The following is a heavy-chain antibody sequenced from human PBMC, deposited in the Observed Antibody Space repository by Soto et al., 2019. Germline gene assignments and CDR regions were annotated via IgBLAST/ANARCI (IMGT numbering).Heavy chain of an antibody. CDR3: ASGIQLWLRRINNGYSG. CDR2: IIPMFGTA. D-gene: IGHD5-18*01. CDR1: GGTFSTYA. Sequence: QVQLVQSGAEVKKPESSVKVSCKAPGGTFSTYAISWVRHAPGQGLEWMGGIIPMFGTANYAQRFQDRVTITADESTNTVYMELSILRSEDTAVYFCASGIQLWLRRINNGYSGWGQGTLVTVSS. J-gene: IGHJ4*02. V-gene: IGHV1-69*12.